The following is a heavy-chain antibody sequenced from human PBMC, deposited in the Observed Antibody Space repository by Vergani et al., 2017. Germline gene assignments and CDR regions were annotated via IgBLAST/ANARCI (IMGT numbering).Heavy chain of an antibody. J-gene: IGHJ6*02. D-gene: IGHD3-10*01. V-gene: IGHV3-74*01. Sequence: EVQLVESGGGLVQPGGSLRLSCAASGFTFSSYWMHWVRQAPGKGLVWVSRINSDGSSTSYADSVKGRFTISRDNAKNTLYLQMNSLRAEDTAVYYCAREEGGTMVRGVSSLDGMDVWGQGTTVTVSS. CDR3: AREEGGTMVRGVSSLDGMDV. CDR2: INSDGSST. CDR1: GFTFSSYW.